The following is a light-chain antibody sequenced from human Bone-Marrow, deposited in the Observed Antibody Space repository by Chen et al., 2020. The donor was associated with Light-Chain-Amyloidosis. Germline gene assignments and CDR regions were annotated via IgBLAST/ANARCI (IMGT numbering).Light chain of an antibody. CDR3: QVWDRSSDRPV. CDR1: NIGSTS. CDR2: DDS. J-gene: IGLJ3*02. V-gene: IGLV3-21*02. Sequence: SYVLTQPSSVSVAHGQTATIACGGNNIGSTSVYWYQQTPGQAPLLVVYDDSDRPSGIPERLSGSNSGNTATLTISRVEAGDEADHYCQVWDRSSDRPVFGGGTKLTVL.